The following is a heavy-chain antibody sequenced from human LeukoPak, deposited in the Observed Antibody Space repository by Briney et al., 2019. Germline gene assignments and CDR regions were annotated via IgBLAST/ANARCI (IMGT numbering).Heavy chain of an antibody. CDR2: IFDSGKT. V-gene: IGHV4-59*12. J-gene: IGHJ1*01. CDR1: GASISVFY. D-gene: IGHD5-24*01. CDR3: TKGADDYKTGY. Sequence: SETLSLTCTVSGASISVFYWSWVRQPPGRGLEWIGYIFDSGKTLYSPSLKGRATISVDTSNNHFSLEMTSMTAADTAVYYCTKGADDYKTGYWGQGTLVTVSS.